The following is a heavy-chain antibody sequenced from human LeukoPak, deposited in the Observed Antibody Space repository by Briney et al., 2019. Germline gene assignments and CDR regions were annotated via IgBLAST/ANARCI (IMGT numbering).Heavy chain of an antibody. Sequence: SETLSLTCAVYGGSFSGYYWSWIRQPPGKGLEWIGEINHSGSTNYNPSLKSRVTISVDTSKNQFSLKLSSVTAADTAVYYCARDLGYYGSGSFPYYWGQGTLVTVSS. V-gene: IGHV4-34*01. CDR3: ARDLGYYGSGSFPYY. CDR1: GGSFSGYY. CDR2: INHSGST. D-gene: IGHD3-10*01. J-gene: IGHJ4*02.